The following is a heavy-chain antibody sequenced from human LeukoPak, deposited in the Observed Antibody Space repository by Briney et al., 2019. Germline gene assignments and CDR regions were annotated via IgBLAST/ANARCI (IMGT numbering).Heavy chain of an antibody. CDR3: ARGLTYYYDRSGYLYFDH. CDR2: INQDGSEK. J-gene: IGHJ4*02. V-gene: IGHV3-7*01. CDR1: GFSSSHYW. Sequence: GGSLRLSCVVSGFSSSHYWMSWVRQAPGKGLEWVANINQDGSEKTYVDSVKGRFTISRDNARNSLYLQMNSPRVEDTAFYYCARGLTYYYDRSGYLYFDHWGQGTLVTVSS. D-gene: IGHD3-22*01.